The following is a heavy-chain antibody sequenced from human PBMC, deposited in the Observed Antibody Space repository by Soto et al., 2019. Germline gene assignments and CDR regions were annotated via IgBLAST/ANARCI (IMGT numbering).Heavy chain of an antibody. CDR3: ARAWSGYYPRYYYYYMDV. D-gene: IGHD3-3*01. J-gene: IGHJ6*03. CDR2: INPNSGGT. V-gene: IGHV1-2*02. CDR1: GYTFTGYY. Sequence: ASVKVSCKASGYTFTGYYMHWVRQAPGQGLEWMGWINPNSGGTNYAQKFQGRVTMTRNTSISTAYMELSSLRSEDTAVYYCARAWSGYYPRYYYYYMDVWGKGTTVTVSS.